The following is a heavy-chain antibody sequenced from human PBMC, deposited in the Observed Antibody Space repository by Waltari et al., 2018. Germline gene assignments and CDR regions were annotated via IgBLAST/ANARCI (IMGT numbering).Heavy chain of an antibody. CDR1: GYSFTSYW. CDR2: IYPGDSYT. J-gene: IGHJ5*02. D-gene: IGHD3-9*01. Sequence: EVQLVQSGAEVKKPGESLKISCKGSGYSFTSYWIGWVRQMTGKGLEWMGIIYPGDSYTRYSPSFQGQVTISADKSISTAYLQWSSLKASDTARYYCARWYYDILTGYMFDPWGQGTLVTVSS. V-gene: IGHV5-51*01. CDR3: ARWYYDILTGYMFDP.